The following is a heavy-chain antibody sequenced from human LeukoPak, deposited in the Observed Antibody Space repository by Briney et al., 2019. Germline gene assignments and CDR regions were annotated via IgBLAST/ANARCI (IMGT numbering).Heavy chain of an antibody. CDR2: INPSGGST. V-gene: IGHV1-46*01. J-gene: IGHJ6*02. CDR1: GYTFTSYY. Sequence: ASVEVSCKASGYTFTSYYMHWVRQAPGQGLEWMGIINPSGGSTSYAQKFQGRVTMARDTSTSTVYMELSSLRSEDTAVYYCARGIQLWSPPSSYYYYGMDVWGQGTTVTVSS. CDR3: ARGIQLWSPPSSYYYYGMDV. D-gene: IGHD5-18*01.